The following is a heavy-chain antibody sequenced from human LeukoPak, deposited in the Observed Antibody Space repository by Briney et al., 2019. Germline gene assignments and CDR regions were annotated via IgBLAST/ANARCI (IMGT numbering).Heavy chain of an antibody. D-gene: IGHD3-22*01. CDR3: ARDYYDSSRGLEYYYYYMDV. J-gene: IGHJ6*03. CDR2: ISAYNGNT. CDR1: GYTFTSYG. V-gene: IGHV1-18*01. Sequence: GASVKVSCKASGYTFTSYGISWVRQAPGQGLEWMGWISAYNGNTNYAQKLQGRVTMTTDTSTSTAYMELRSLRSDDTAVYYCARDYYDSSRGLEYYYYYMDVWGKGTTVTVSS.